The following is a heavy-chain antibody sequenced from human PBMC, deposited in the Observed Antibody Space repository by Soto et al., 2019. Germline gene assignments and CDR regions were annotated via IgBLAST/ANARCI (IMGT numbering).Heavy chain of an antibody. CDR2: IYYSGSP. CDR3: ARSVTP. Sequence: QVQLQESGPGLVKPSQTLSLTCTVSGGSISSGGYYWSWIRQHPGKGLERIGYIYYSGSPYYNPSPKSRVTRTGATSKNMFSLKLSSVTDAAAAVYYCARSVTPWGQGTLVTVSS. D-gene: IGHD3-10*01. CDR1: GGSISSGGYY. V-gene: IGHV4-31*03. J-gene: IGHJ5*02.